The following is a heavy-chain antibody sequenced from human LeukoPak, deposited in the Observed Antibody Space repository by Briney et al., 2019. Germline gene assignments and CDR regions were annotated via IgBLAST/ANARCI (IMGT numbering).Heavy chain of an antibody. V-gene: IGHV4-30-4*08. D-gene: IGHD4-11*01. Sequence: SQTLSLTCTVSGGSNSSGVYYWSWIRQPPGKGLEWIGYIYYSGSAYYNPSLKSRVTISVDTSKNQFSLKLSSVTAADTAVYYCAREIDYTFDYWGQGTLVTVSS. CDR2: IYYSGSA. J-gene: IGHJ4*02. CDR1: GGSNSSGVYY. CDR3: AREIDYTFDY.